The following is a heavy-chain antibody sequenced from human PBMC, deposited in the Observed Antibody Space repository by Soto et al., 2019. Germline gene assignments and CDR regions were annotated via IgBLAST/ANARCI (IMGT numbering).Heavy chain of an antibody. CDR2: IKGDGSRT. V-gene: IGHV3-74*01. CDR1: GFTFSSYW. CDR3: ARGLPGYYGMDV. D-gene: IGHD4-17*01. Sequence: EVQLVESGGGLVQPGGSLRLSCAASGFTFSSYWIHWVRQAPGKGLVCVSRIKGDGSRTDYEDSVKGRFTISRDNAKNTVYLQMNSLRDEDTAVYYCARGLPGYYGMDVWGQGTTVTVSS. J-gene: IGHJ6*02.